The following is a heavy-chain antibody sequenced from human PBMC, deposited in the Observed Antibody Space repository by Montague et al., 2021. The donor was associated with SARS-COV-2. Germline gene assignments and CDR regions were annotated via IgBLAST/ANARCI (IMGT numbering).Heavy chain of an antibody. J-gene: IGHJ5*02. Sequence: SETLSLTCAVSSGSISSHYWSWIRQPPGKGLEWIGYVNYGGSTNYNPSLKSRVSISLDTSKNQFSLRLNSVTAADTAVYYCARAVTTGMGWFDPWGQGTLVIVSS. V-gene: IGHV4-59*11. CDR1: SGSISSHY. CDR3: ARAVTTGMGWFDP. D-gene: IGHD4-17*01. CDR2: VNYGGST.